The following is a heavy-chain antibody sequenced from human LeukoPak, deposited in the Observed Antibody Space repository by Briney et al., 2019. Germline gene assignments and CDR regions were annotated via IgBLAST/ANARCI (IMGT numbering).Heavy chain of an antibody. Sequence: SETLSLTCAVYGGSFSGYYWSWIRQPPGKGLEWIGEINHSGSTNYNPSLKSRVIISVDTSKNQFSLKLSSVTAADTAVYYCARGRFYVWGSYRFDYWGQGTLVTVSS. J-gene: IGHJ4*02. D-gene: IGHD3-16*02. CDR1: GGSFSGYY. CDR2: INHSGST. CDR3: ARGRFYVWGSYRFDY. V-gene: IGHV4-34*01.